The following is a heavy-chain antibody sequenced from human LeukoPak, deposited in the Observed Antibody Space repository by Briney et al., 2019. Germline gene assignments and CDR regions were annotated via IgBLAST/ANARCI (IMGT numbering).Heavy chain of an antibody. CDR1: GFTFDDYA. CDR3: ASSGSYYNGWFDP. V-gene: IGHV3-9*01. Sequence: GGSLRLSCAASGFTFDDYAMHWVRQAPGKGLEWVSGISWNSGSIGYADSVKGRFTISRDNAKNSLYLQMNSLRAEDTALYYCASSGSYYNGWFDPWGQGTLVTVSS. J-gene: IGHJ5*02. CDR2: ISWNSGSI. D-gene: IGHD3-10*01.